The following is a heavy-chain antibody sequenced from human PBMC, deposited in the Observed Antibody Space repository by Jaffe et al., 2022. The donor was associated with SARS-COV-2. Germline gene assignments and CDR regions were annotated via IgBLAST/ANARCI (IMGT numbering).Heavy chain of an antibody. CDR2: IYSGGST. D-gene: IGHD6-19*01. CDR3: ARESRAGTGYYYYGMDV. Sequence: EVQLVESGGGLIQPGGSLRLSCAASGFTVSSNYMSWVRQAPGKGLEWVSVIYSGGSTYYADSVKGRFTISRDNSKNTLYLQMNSLRAEDTAVYYCARESRAGTGYYYYGMDVWGQGTTVTVSS. V-gene: IGHV3-53*01. J-gene: IGHJ6*02. CDR1: GFTVSSNY.